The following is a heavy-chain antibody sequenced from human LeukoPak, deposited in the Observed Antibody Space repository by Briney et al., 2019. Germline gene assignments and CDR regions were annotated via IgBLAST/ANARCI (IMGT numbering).Heavy chain of an antibody. D-gene: IGHD3-10*01. Sequence: PGRSLRLSCAASGFTFSSYGMHSVRQAPGKGLEWVAVISYDGSNTYYADSVKGRFTISRDNSKNMLYLQMNSLRAADTAVYYCAKPYYYGSRSYMDYWGQGTLVTVSS. CDR3: AKPYYYGSRSYMDY. CDR2: ISYDGSNT. CDR1: GFTFSSYG. J-gene: IGHJ4*02. V-gene: IGHV3-30*18.